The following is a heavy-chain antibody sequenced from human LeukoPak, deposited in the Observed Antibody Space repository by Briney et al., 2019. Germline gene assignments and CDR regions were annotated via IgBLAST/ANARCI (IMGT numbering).Heavy chain of an antibody. Sequence: ASVRVSCKSSGYTFTSYDINWVRQATGQGLEWMGWISAYNGNTNYAQKLQGRVTMTTDTSTSTAYMELRSLRSDDTAVYYCAREEGYYDFWSGYSEKGYYFDYWGQGTLVTVSS. CDR1: GYTFTSYD. CDR2: ISAYNGNT. D-gene: IGHD3-3*01. J-gene: IGHJ4*02. V-gene: IGHV1-18*01. CDR3: AREEGYYDFWSGYSEKGYYFDY.